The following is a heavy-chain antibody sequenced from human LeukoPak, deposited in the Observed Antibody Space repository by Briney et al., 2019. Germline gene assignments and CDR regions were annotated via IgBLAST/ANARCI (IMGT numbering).Heavy chain of an antibody. J-gene: IGHJ4*02. CDR1: GFTFSSYG. CDR3: ARAGYDYVWGSYGGPFDY. CDR2: ISYDGSNK. V-gene: IGHV3-30*03. D-gene: IGHD3-16*01. Sequence: PGRSLRLSCAASGFTFSSYGMHWVRQAPGKGLEWVAVISYDGSNKYYADSVKGRFTISRDNAKNSLYLQMNSLRAEDTAVYYCARAGYDYVWGSYGGPFDYWGQGTLVTVSS.